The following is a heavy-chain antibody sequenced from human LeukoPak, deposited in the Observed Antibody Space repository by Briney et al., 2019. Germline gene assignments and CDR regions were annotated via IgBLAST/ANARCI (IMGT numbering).Heavy chain of an antibody. J-gene: IGHJ6*03. Sequence: ASVKVSCKASGGTFSSYGISWVRQAPGQGLEWMGGIILIFGTANYAQKFQGRVTITADKSTSTAYMELSSLRSEDTAVYYCARDYYDSSVYVLNYYYYYMDVWGKGTTVTISS. V-gene: IGHV1-69*06. CDR2: IILIFGTA. D-gene: IGHD3-22*01. CDR3: ARDYYDSSVYVLNYYYYYMDV. CDR1: GGTFSSYG.